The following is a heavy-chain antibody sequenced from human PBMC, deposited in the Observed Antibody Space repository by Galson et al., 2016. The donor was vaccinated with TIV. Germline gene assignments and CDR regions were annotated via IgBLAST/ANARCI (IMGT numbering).Heavy chain of an antibody. D-gene: IGHD4-17*01. CDR1: GYTFTSYD. Sequence: SAKVSCKASGYTFTSYDINWVRQATGQGLEWMGWMNPNSGNTGYAQKFRGRVTMTRNTSVRTAYMELSSLRSEATAVYYCARSGDYGDYRGQGTLVTVSS. CDR2: MNPNSGNT. J-gene: IGHJ4*02. V-gene: IGHV1-8*02. CDR3: ARSGDYGDY.